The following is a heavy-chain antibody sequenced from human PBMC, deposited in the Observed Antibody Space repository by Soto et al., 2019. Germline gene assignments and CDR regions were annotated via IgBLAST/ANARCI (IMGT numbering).Heavy chain of an antibody. D-gene: IGHD3-22*01. CDR1: GGTFSSYA. Sequence: SVKVSCKASGGTFSSYAISWLRQAPGQGLEWMGGIIPIFGTANYAQKFQGRVTITADESTSTAYMELSSLRSEDTAVYYCARDLGYYDSSGPKGPWGQGTLVTVSS. V-gene: IGHV1-69*13. CDR2: IIPIFGTA. CDR3: ARDLGYYDSSGPKGP. J-gene: IGHJ4*02.